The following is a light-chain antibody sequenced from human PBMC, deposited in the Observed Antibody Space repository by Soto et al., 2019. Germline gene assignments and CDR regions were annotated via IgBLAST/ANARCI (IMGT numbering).Light chain of an antibody. Sequence: QSVLTQPASVSGSPGQSITISCTGTSSDVGSYNVVSWYQQHPGKAPKLIIYEGSKRPSGVSNRFSGSRSGNTASLTISGLQAEDEADYYCCSYVGSSTYVFGTGTKLTVL. J-gene: IGLJ1*01. CDR2: EGS. V-gene: IGLV2-23*01. CDR3: CSYVGSSTYV. CDR1: SSDVGSYNV.